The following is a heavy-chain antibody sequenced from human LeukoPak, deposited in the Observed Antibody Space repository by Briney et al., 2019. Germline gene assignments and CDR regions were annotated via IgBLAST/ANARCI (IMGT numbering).Heavy chain of an antibody. Sequence: SQTLSLTCAISGDSVSSISATWTWIRQSPSRGLEWLGRTYYRSKWYNDYAVSVKSRITINPDTSKNQFSLQLNSVTPEDTAVYYCARGSNSSSWYFDYWGQGTLVTVSS. D-gene: IGHD6-13*01. J-gene: IGHJ4*02. CDR1: GDSVSSISAT. V-gene: IGHV6-1*01. CDR2: TYYRSKWYN. CDR3: ARGSNSSSWYFDY.